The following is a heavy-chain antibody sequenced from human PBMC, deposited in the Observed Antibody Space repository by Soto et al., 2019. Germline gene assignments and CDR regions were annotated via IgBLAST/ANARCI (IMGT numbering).Heavy chain of an antibody. Sequence: SETLSLTCAVYGGSFSGYSSWIRQPPGKGLEWIGEINHSGSTNYNPSLKSRVTISVDTSKNQFSLKLSSVTAADTAVYYCARGGAYSSYGDFDCWGQGILVTVS. V-gene: IGHV4-34*01. J-gene: IGHJ4*02. CDR3: ARGGAYSSYGDFDC. CDR1: GGSFSGYS. CDR2: INHSGST. D-gene: IGHD5-12*01.